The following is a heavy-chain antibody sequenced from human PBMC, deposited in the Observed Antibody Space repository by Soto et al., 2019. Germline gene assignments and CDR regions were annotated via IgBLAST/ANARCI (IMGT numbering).Heavy chain of an antibody. Sequence: EVQLVESGGGLVKPGGSIRLSCAASGFSFSNGWMSWVRQAPGKGLEWVGRIKSKTDGGTTDYTAPVKGRFTISRDDSKDTLYLQMNSLKTEDTAVYYCTTDSTQTFCDGGPCYSVQTKINDSWGQGTLVTVSS. D-gene: IGHD2-15*01. V-gene: IGHV3-15*05. J-gene: IGHJ4*02. CDR3: TTDSTQTFCDGGPCYSVQTKINDS. CDR1: GFSFSNGW. CDR2: IKSKTDGGTT.